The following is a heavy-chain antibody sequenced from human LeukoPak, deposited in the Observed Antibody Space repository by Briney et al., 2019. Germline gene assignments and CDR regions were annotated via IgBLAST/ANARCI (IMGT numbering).Heavy chain of an antibody. V-gene: IGHV3-9*01. CDR1: GFTFGDFA. Sequence: GGSLRLSCTAYGFTFGDFAMHWVRQRPGKGREWVAGISWNSGSLGYADSVKGRFTISRDNAKNSVHLQMTSLRPEDTAFFYCAKEIFTTSVEMGTTSFDYWGPGTLVTVSS. CDR3: AKEIFTTSVEMGTTSFDY. CDR2: ISWNSGSL. J-gene: IGHJ4*02. D-gene: IGHD3-22*01.